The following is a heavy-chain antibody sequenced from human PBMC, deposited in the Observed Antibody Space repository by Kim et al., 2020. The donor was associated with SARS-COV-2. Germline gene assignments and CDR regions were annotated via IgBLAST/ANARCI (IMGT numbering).Heavy chain of an antibody. CDR3: ARHPDTAMLDY. Sequence: SETLSLTCTVSGYSISSGYYWGWIRQPPGKGLEWIGSIYHSGSTYYNPSLKSRVTISVDTSKNQFSLKLSSVTAADTAVYYCARHPDTAMLDYWGQGTLVTVSS. J-gene: IGHJ4*02. V-gene: IGHV4-38-2*02. CDR2: IYHSGST. D-gene: IGHD5-18*01. CDR1: GYSISSGYY.